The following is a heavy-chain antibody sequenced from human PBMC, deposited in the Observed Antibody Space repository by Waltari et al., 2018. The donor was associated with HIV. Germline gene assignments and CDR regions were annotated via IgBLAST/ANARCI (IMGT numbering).Heavy chain of an antibody. V-gene: IGHV1-69*04. CDR2: LISFLEIA. CDR3: ARADVVGVGEADLSL. Sequence: QVQLIQSGAEVKKPGSSVKVSCKASGGIFNIHGLNWGRQAPGQGLEWMGRLISFLEIANYARQFQGRVTITADKSTNTAYMELSSLKSEDTAVYYCARADVVGVGEADLSLWGQGTLVTVSS. J-gene: IGHJ4*02. CDR1: GGIFNIHG. D-gene: IGHD1-26*01.